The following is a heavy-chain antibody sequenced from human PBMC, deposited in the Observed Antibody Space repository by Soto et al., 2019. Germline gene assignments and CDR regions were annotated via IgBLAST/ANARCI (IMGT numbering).Heavy chain of an antibody. Sequence: PSETLSLTCTVSGGSISSGGYYWSWIRQHPGKGLEWIGYIYYSGSTYYNPSLKSRVTISVDTSKNQFSLKLSSVTAADTAVYYCARDQEGYCSSTSCYAPPRYFDYWGQGTLVTVSS. CDR2: IYYSGST. J-gene: IGHJ4*02. D-gene: IGHD2-2*01. CDR3: ARDQEGYCSSTSCYAPPRYFDY. CDR1: GGSISSGGYY. V-gene: IGHV4-31*03.